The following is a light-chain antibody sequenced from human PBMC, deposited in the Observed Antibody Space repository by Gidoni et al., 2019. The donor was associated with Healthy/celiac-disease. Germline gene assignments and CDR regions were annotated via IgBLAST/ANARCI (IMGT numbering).Light chain of an antibody. J-gene: IGLJ3*02. CDR2: EVS. V-gene: IGLV2-23*02. CDR3: CSYAGSSTPWV. CDR1: SSDVGSYNL. Sequence: QSAMTQPASVSGSPGQAITIACTGTSSDVGSYNLVSWYQQHPGKAPKLIFYEVSKRPSGVSTRFSGSKSGITASLTSPGLQAEDEADYYCCSYAGSSTPWVFGGGTKLTVL.